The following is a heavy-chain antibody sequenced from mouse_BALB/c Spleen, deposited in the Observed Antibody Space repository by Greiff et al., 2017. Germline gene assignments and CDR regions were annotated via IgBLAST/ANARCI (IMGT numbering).Heavy chain of an antibody. V-gene: IGHV1-18*01. D-gene: IGHD1-1*01. Sequence: EVQLQQSGPELVKPGASVKIPCKASGYTFTDYNMHWVKQSHGKSLEWIGDINPNNGGTIYNQKFKGKATLTVDKSSSTAYMELRSLTSEDTAVYYYARSTVLRDYFDYWGQGTTLTVSS. J-gene: IGHJ2*01. CDR2: INPNNGGT. CDR3: ARSTVLRDYFDY. CDR1: GYTFTDYN.